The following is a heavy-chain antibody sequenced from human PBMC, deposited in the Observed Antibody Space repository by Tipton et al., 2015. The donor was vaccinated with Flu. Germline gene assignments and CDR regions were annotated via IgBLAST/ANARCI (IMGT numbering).Heavy chain of an antibody. D-gene: IGHD6-19*01. CDR2: ITHSGIS. CDR1: GGSFSGYI. J-gene: IGHJ2*01. V-gene: IGHV4-34*01. Sequence: LRLSCAVYGGSFSGYIWTWIRQSPEKGLEWIGEITHSGISIYNPSLKSRVTVSADTSKNQSSLKLSSVTAADTAVYYCARNKWGDSSSAHDLWGRGTLVTVSS. CDR3: ARNKWGDSSSAHDL.